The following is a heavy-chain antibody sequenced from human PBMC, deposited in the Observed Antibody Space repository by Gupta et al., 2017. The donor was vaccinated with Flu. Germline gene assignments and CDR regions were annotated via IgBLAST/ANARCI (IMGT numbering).Heavy chain of an antibody. CDR2: NGRSGAK. D-gene: IGHD2-2*01. CDR3: VKGRSASRLVDS. J-gene: IGHJ4*02. Sequence: WSREARGKGLGWVSSNGRSGAKYYSGTVKGRFTVSRDNSKTTLDLRVIGPRAEDTAVYDGVKGRSASRLVDSWGQGTLVTVSS. V-gene: IGHV3-23*01.